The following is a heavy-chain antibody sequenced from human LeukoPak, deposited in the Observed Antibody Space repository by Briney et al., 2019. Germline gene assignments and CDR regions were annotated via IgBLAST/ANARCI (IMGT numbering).Heavy chain of an antibody. CDR3: VREGEDLYYGSATFHPFDL. D-gene: IGHD3-10*01. Sequence: SQTLSLTCTVSGGSISSGSYYWSWIRQPAGKGLEWIGSIYYSGSTYYNPSLKSRVTMSGDTSENHIYLKLSSVTAADTAVYYCVREGEDLYYGSATFHPFDLWGQGTLVTVSS. V-gene: IGHV4-61*02. CDR1: GGSISSGSYY. J-gene: IGHJ4*02. CDR2: IYYSGST.